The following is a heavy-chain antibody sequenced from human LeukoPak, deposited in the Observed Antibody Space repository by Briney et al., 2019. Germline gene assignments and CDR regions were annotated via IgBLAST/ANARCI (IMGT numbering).Heavy chain of an antibody. CDR1: GGSISSYY. CDR2: IYYSGST. J-gene: IGHJ3*02. D-gene: IGHD1-1*01. CDR3: ARGTWSRAFDI. V-gene: IGHV4-59*01. Sequence: PAETLSLTCPVSGGSISSYYGSWIRQPPGKGLEWIGCIYYSGSTNYNPSLKSRVNISVDASKNQFSLKLSSVTAADTAVYYCARGTWSRAFDIWGLGTMVTVSS.